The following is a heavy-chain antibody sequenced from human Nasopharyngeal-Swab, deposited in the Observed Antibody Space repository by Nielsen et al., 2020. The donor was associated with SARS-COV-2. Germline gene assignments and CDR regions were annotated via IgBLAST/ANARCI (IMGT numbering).Heavy chain of an antibody. CDR2: IYYSGST. CDR3: ARKSGWLGAFGI. Sequence: SETLSLTCTVSGGSISSYYWSWIRQPPGRGLEWIGYIYYSGSTNYNPSLKSRVTISVDTSKNQFSLKLSSVTAADTAVYYCARKSGWLGAFGIWGQGTMVTVSS. J-gene: IGHJ3*02. D-gene: IGHD5-12*01. V-gene: IGHV4-59*08. CDR1: GGSISSYY.